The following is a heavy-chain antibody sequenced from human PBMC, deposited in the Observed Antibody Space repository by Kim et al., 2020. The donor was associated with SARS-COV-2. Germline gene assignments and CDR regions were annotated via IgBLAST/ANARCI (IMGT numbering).Heavy chain of an antibody. J-gene: IGHJ1*01. CDR2: IYNPGIT. CDR1: GVSVRSGLYH. D-gene: IGHD5-18*01. CDR3: ARGASLGGFSYGFDL. V-gene: IGHV4-61*01. Sequence: SETLSLTCTVSGVSVRSGLYHWTWIRQPPGKGLEYIGHIYNPGITNYSPALHSRLSISVDTSKNQFSLNLASVSAADTAVYYCARGASLGGFSYGFDLWGPGTQVTV.